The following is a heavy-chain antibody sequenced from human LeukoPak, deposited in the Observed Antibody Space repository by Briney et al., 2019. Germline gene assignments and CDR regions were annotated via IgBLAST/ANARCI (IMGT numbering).Heavy chain of an antibody. J-gene: IGHJ4*02. D-gene: IGHD3-10*01. CDR1: GGSISSYY. CDR2: IYYSGST. Sequence: SETLSLTCTVSGGSISSYYWSWLRQPPGKGLEWIGYIYYSGSTNYNPSLKSRVTISVDTSKNQFSLKLSSVTAADTAVYYCARHAPYYYGSGSYSSYFDYWGQGTLVTVSS. CDR3: ARHAPYYYGSGSYSSYFDY. V-gene: IGHV4-59*08.